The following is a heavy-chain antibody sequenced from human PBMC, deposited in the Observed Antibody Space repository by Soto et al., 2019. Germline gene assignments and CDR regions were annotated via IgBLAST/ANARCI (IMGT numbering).Heavy chain of an antibody. Sequence: GSSVNFSCKASGGAFGRYSVSWVRQAPGQGLEWIGGVIPVFNTSNYSLKFQGRVAIFADLSTSTVFMELRSLRSEDTALYYCARGDEMTAVTIFEYWGQGTLVTVSS. D-gene: IGHD4-17*01. J-gene: IGHJ4*02. CDR2: VIPVFNTS. CDR3: ARGDEMTAVTIFEY. CDR1: GGAFGRYS. V-gene: IGHV1-69*13.